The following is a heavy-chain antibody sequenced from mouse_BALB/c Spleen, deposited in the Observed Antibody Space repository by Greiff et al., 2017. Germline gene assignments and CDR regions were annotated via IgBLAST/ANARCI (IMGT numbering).Heavy chain of an antibody. J-gene: IGHJ3*01. CDR2: ISSGGSYT. V-gene: IGHV5-6-4*01. CDR3: TRDLCAY. Sequence: EVMLVESGGGLVKPGGSLKLSCAASGFTFSSYTMSWVRQTPEKRLEWVATISSGGSYTYYPDSVKGRFTISRDNAKNTRYLQLSSLKSEDTAMYYCTRDLCAYWGQGTLVTVSA. CDR1: GFTFSSYT.